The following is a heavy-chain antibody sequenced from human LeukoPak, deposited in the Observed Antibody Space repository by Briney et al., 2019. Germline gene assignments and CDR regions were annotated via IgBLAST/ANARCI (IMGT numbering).Heavy chain of an antibody. CDR1: GGSISSGSYY. CDR2: IYTSGST. V-gene: IGHV4-61*02. D-gene: IGHD2/OR15-2a*01. J-gene: IGHJ4*02. Sequence: SETLSLICTVSGGSISSGSYYWSWIRQPAGKGLEWIGRIYTSGSTNYNPSLKSRVTISVDTCKNQFSLKLSSVTAADTAVYYCASTNSYYFDYWGQGTLVTVSS. CDR3: ASTNSYYFDY.